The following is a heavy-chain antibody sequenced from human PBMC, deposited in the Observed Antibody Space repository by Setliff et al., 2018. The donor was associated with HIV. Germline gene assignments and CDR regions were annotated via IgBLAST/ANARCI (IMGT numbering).Heavy chain of an antibody. J-gene: IGHJ3*02. D-gene: IGHD1-26*01. CDR3: ARGQPQGGGTYWSAFDI. V-gene: IGHV4-59*01. Sequence: PSETLSLTCTVSGGFISNTYWSWIRQPPGKGLECLGFVYYTGASDYNPSFKSRLTISLDTSRNHFSLQLTSVTAADTSVYYCARGQPQGGGTYWSAFDIWGRGTMVTVSS. CDR1: GGFISNTY. CDR2: VYYTGAS.